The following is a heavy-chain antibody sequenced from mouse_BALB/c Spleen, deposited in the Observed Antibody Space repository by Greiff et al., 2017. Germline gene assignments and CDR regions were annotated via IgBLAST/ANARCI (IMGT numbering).Heavy chain of an antibody. CDR1: GFAFSSYD. V-gene: IGHV5-12-1*01. Sequence: EVMLVESGGGLVKPGGSLKLSCAASGFAFSSYDMSWVRQTPEKRLEWVAYISSGGGSTDYPDTVKGRFTISRDTAKNTLYLQMSRLKSEDTAMYDSVRDYDYGGGWFAYWGQGTLVTVSA. CDR3: VRDYDYGGGWFAY. J-gene: IGHJ3*01. D-gene: IGHD2-4*01. CDR2: ISSGGGST.